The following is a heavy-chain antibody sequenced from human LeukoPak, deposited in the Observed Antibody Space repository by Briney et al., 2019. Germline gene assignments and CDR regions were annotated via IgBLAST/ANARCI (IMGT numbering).Heavy chain of an antibody. CDR2: ISYHGINK. D-gene: IGHD2-21*02. J-gene: IGHJ6*02. Sequence: PGGSLRLSCAASGFTFSSYAMHWVRQAPGKGLEWVAVISYHGINKYYADSVKGRFTISRDNSKNTLYLESNTLRAEDTGLYYCAREGCGGDCYRSGMDVWGQGTTVIVSS. V-gene: IGHV3-30-3*01. CDR1: GFTFSSYA. CDR3: AREGCGGDCYRSGMDV.